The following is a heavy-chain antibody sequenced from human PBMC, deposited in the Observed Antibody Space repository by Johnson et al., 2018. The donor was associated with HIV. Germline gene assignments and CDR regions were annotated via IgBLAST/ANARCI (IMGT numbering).Heavy chain of an antibody. Sequence: QVQLVESGGGVVQPGRSLRLSCAASGFTFSDYYMSWIRQAPGKGLEWVSYISSSGSTIYYADSVKGRFTISRDNSKNTLYLQMNSLRAEDTVVYYCAREKWGAFGVDAFDIWGQGTMVTVSS. J-gene: IGHJ3*02. V-gene: IGHV3-11*01. CDR3: AREKWGAFGVDAFDI. CDR1: GFTFSDYY. CDR2: ISSSGSTI. D-gene: IGHD3-16*01.